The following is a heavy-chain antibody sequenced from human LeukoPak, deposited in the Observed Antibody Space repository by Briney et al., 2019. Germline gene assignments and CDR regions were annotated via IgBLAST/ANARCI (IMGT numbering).Heavy chain of an antibody. Sequence: GASVKVSCKASGYTFTGYYMHWVRQAPGQGLEWMGWINPNSGGTNYAQKFQGRVTMTRDTSISTAYMELSRLRSDDTAVYYCARVAITMVRAVEDWFDPWGPGTLVTVSS. D-gene: IGHD3-10*01. J-gene: IGHJ5*02. CDR2: INPNSGGT. CDR1: GYTFTGYY. V-gene: IGHV1-2*02. CDR3: ARVAITMVRAVEDWFDP.